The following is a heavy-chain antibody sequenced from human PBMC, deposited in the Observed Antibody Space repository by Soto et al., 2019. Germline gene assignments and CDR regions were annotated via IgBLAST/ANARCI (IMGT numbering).Heavy chain of an antibody. D-gene: IGHD6-13*01. CDR2: INHSGST. Sequence: SETLSLTCAVYGGSFSGYYWSWIRQPPGKGLEWIGEINHSGSTNYNPSLKSRVTISVDTSKNQFSLKLSSVTAADTVVYHCARVVIAAAGDLFDYWGQGTLVTVSS. V-gene: IGHV4-34*01. CDR3: ARVVIAAAGDLFDY. CDR1: GGSFSGYY. J-gene: IGHJ4*02.